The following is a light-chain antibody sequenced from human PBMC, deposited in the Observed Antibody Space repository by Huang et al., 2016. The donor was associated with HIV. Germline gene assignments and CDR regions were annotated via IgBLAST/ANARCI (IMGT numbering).Light chain of an antibody. J-gene: IGKJ2*01. CDR1: QNVRSS. Sequence: EIVLTQSPAILSVSPGESATLSCRASQNVRSSVAWYQQRPGQPPRLLISGASTRATGIPAGFSGSGSGTEFTLTISSLQSEDFAVYYCQQYENWPPEYTFGQGTKLEL. CDR3: QQYENWPPEYT. V-gene: IGKV3-15*01. CDR2: GAS.